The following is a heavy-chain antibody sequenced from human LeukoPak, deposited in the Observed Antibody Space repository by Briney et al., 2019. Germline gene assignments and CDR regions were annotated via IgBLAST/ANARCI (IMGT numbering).Heavy chain of an antibody. D-gene: IGHD5-12*01. CDR1: GGSISSYY. Sequence: PSETLSLTCTVSGGSISSYYWSWIRQPPGKGLEWIGYIYHSGSTNYNPSLKSRVTISVDTSKNQFSLKLSSVTAAGTAVYYCARDGYSGNDGLWGQGTLVTVSS. J-gene: IGHJ4*02. V-gene: IGHV4-59*01. CDR3: ARDGYSGNDGL. CDR2: IYHSGST.